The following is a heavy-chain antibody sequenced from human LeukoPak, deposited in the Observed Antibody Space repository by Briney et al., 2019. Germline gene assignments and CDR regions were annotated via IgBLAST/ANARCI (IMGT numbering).Heavy chain of an antibody. J-gene: IGHJ3*02. CDR3: ARETTGSITVTATTDAFDI. D-gene: IGHD2-21*02. CDR2: ISWNSGNI. V-gene: IGHV3-9*01. CDR1: GFTFDDYA. Sequence: GRSLRLSCAASGFTFDDYAMHWVRQAPGKGLEWVSGISWNSGNIGYADSVKGRFTISRDNAKNSLYLQMNSLRAEDTAVYYCARETTGSITVTATTDAFDIWGQGTMVTVSS.